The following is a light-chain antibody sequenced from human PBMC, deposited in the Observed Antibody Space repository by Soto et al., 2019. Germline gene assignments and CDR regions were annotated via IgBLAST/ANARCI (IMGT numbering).Light chain of an antibody. CDR1: QTISDY. CDR2: DAS. J-gene: IGKJ4*01. CDR3: QQRGNWPLT. Sequence: EIVLTQSPATLSLSPGERATLSCRASQTISDYLAWYQHKPGQAPRILIYDASKRATGVPARFSGSGSGTDFTLTISSLEPEDFAVYYCQQRGNWPLTFGGGTKVEI. V-gene: IGKV3-11*01.